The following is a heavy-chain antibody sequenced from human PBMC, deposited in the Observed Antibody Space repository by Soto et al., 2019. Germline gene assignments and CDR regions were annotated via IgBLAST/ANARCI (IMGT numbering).Heavy chain of an antibody. CDR2: IPGSGTST. Sequence: GGSLRISCAASGFTFSSYAMSWVRQSPGKGLEWVSAIPGSGTSTYYAGSVKGRFTISRDNSKNTLYLQMNSLRVEDTAVYYCAKIGSSSSVSLPLVLLDYWGQGALVT. J-gene: IGHJ4*02. CDR1: GFTFSSYA. D-gene: IGHD6-6*01. CDR3: AKIGSSSSVSLPLVLLDY. V-gene: IGHV3-23*01.